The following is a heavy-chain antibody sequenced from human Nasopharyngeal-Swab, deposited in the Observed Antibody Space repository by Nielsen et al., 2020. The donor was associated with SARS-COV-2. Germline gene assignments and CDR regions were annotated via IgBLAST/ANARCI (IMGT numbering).Heavy chain of an antibody. CDR3: ARGLSGIVPSPILGLGPYYYYNYMDV. CDR2: TNHSGST. D-gene: IGHD7-27*01. CDR1: GGSFSADY. J-gene: IGHJ6*03. Sequence: SETLSLTCAVYGGSFSADYWVWTRQPPGRGLAWIGETNHSGSTNYNPSHKSRVTIPVDPSNNQFSLRLGSVTAADTAVYYCARGLSGIVPSPILGLGPYYYYNYMDVWARGPRSPSP. V-gene: IGHV4-34*01.